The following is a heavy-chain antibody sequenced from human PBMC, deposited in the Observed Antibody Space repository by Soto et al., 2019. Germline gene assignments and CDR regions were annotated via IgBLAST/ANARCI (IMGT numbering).Heavy chain of an antibody. CDR1: GFSLTTTGVG. J-gene: IGHJ4*02. CDR3: VHRHSFGSGSYLDY. Sequence: SGPTLVKPTQTLTLTCTFSGFSLTTTGVGVGWIRQPPGKALEWLALIYWNDNKVYNPSLRSRLTITKDTSKNQVFLTVNNMDPVDTATYYCVHRHSFGSGSYLDYWGQGTLVTVSS. D-gene: IGHD3-10*01. CDR2: IYWNDNK. V-gene: IGHV2-5*01.